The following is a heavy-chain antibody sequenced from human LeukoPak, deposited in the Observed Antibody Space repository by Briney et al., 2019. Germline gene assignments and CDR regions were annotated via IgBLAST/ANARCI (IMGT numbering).Heavy chain of an antibody. D-gene: IGHD6-13*01. J-gene: IGHJ4*02. V-gene: IGHV3-7*01. CDR1: GFTFSTYW. CDR2: IKQDGSEK. CDR3: ARDSAGNDY. Sequence: GGSLRLSCVASGFTFSTYWMSWVRQAPGKGLEWVANIKQDGSEKYYVDSVKGRFTISRDNAKNSLYLQMNSLRAEDTAMYYCARDSAGNDYWGQGTLVTVSS.